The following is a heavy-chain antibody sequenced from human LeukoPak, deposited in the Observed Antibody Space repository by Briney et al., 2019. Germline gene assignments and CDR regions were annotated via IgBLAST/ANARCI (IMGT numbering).Heavy chain of an antibody. J-gene: IGHJ6*04. CDR2: IYSGGSP. CDR3: AELGITMIGGV. V-gene: IGHV3-53*01. CDR1: GFTVRSSY. D-gene: IGHD3-10*02. Sequence: PGGSLRLSCAASGFTVRSSYMSWVRQAPGKGLEWVSVIYSGGSPDYADSAKGRFTISSDNSKNTLYLQMNSLRVEDTAVYYCAELGITMIGGVWGKGTTVTISS.